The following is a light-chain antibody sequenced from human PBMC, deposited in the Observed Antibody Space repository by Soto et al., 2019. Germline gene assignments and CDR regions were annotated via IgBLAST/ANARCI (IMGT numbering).Light chain of an antibody. Sequence: DIQMTQSPSTLSASVGYRFTITCRASQSISSWLAWYQQKPGKAPKLLIYDASSLESGVPSRFSGSGSGTEFTLTISSLQPDDFATYYCQQYNSYSEAFGQGTK. CDR2: DAS. J-gene: IGKJ1*01. CDR3: QQYNSYSEA. V-gene: IGKV1-5*01. CDR1: QSISSW.